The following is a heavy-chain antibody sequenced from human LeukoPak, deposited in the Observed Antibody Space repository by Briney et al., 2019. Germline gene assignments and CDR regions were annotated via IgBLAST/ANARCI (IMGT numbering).Heavy chain of an antibody. CDR2: IYYSGST. V-gene: IGHV4-59*01. CDR3: ARAQASYCGGDCPFYY. Sequence: SETLSLTCTVSGGSISSYYWSWVRQPPGKGLEWIGYIYYSGSTNYNPSLKSRVTISVDTSKNQFSLKLSSVTAADTAVYYCARAQASYCGGDCPFYYWGQGTLVTVSS. J-gene: IGHJ4*02. CDR1: GGSISSYY. D-gene: IGHD2-21*01.